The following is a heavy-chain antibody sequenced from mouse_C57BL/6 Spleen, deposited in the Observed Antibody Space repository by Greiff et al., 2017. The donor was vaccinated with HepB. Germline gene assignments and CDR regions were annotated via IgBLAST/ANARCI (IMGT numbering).Heavy chain of an antibody. CDR3: AVDSSGYIDY. CDR1: GYSFTGYY. Sequence: VQLKESGPELVKPGASVKISCKASGYSFTGYYMNWVKQSPEKSLEWIGEINPSTGGTTYNQKFKAKATLTVDKSSSTAYMQLKSLTSEDSAVYYCAVDSSGYIDYWGQGTTLTVSS. D-gene: IGHD3-2*02. J-gene: IGHJ2*01. CDR2: INPSTGGT. V-gene: IGHV1-42*01.